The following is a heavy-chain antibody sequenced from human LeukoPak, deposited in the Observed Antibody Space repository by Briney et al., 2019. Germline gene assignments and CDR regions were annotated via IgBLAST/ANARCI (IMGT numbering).Heavy chain of an antibody. CDR1: GFTFSNAW. J-gene: IGHJ4*02. CDR2: IKSKTDGGTT. CDR3: TTVYYYDSSGYYDYFDY. V-gene: IGHV3-15*01. Sequence: GGSLRLSCAASGFTFSNAWMSWIRQAPGKGLEWVGRIKSKTDGGTTDYAAPVKGRFTISRDDSKNTLYLQMNSLKTEDTAVYYCTTVYYYDSSGYYDYFDYWGQGTLVTVSS. D-gene: IGHD3-22*01.